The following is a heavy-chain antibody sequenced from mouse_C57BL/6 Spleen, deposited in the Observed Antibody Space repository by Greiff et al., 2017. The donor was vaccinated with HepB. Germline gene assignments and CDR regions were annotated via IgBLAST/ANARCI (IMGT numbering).Heavy chain of an antibody. Sequence: EVMLVESEGGLVQPGSSMKLSCTASGFTFSDYYMAWVRQVPEKGLEWVANINYDGSSTYYLDSLKSRFIISRDNAKNILYLQMSSLKSEDTATYYCARDPGSMITNWYFDVWGTGTTVTVSS. J-gene: IGHJ1*03. D-gene: IGHD2-4*01. CDR2: INYDGSST. CDR1: GFTFSDYY. V-gene: IGHV5-16*01. CDR3: ARDPGSMITNWYFDV.